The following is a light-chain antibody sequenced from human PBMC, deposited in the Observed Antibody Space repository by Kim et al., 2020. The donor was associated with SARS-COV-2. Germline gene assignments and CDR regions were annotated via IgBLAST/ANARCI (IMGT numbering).Light chain of an antibody. J-gene: IGKJ4*01. V-gene: IGKV3-20*01. CDR1: QSKSGTT. Sequence: SRGERATPSRCGSQSKSGTTFAWYQQKPRRPPRLLIFCASYRATGVPERFSGSGAGTDVIPTISSREPEEFAVYYCQQWNDSPPHTFGGGTKLEI. CDR2: CAS. CDR3: QQWNDSPPHT.